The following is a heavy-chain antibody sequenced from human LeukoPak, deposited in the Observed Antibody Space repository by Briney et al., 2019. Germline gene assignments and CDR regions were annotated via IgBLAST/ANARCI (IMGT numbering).Heavy chain of an antibody. CDR3: ARDLHLSLDY. Sequence: GGSLRLSYAASGFTFSSYSMNWVRQAPGKGLEWVSSISSSSSYIYYADPVRGRFTISRDNAKNSLYLQMNSLRAEDTAVYYCARDLHLSLDYWGQGTLVTVSS. J-gene: IGHJ4*02. CDR2: ISSSSSYI. CDR1: GFTFSSYS. V-gene: IGHV3-21*01. D-gene: IGHD3-16*01.